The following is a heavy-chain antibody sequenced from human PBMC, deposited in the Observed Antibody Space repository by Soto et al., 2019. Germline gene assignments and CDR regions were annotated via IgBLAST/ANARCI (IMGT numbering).Heavy chain of an antibody. D-gene: IGHD3-16*01. V-gene: IGHV3-30*04. CDR1: GFTFSYYA. CDR3: ARDPIMTTLPHFDY. Sequence: QVQLVESGGGVVQPGRSLRLSCAASGFTFSYYAMHWVRQAPGKGLEWVAVISYDGSNNYYADSVKGRFTISRDNSKNTLFLQMNSLRAEDTAVYYCARDPIMTTLPHFDYWGQGTLVTVSS. J-gene: IGHJ4*02. CDR2: ISYDGSNN.